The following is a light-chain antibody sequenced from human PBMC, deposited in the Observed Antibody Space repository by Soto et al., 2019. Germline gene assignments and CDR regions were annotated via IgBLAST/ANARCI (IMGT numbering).Light chain of an antibody. CDR2: EGI. Sequence: QSALTQPASVSGSPGQSITISCTGTSSTVGGFNVVSWYQQHPGKAPKVIIYEGIKRPSGVSNRFSGSNSGSTASLTISGLQAEEEADYYCCSYVGATTYVFGTGTKVTVL. CDR1: SSTVGGFNV. J-gene: IGLJ1*01. V-gene: IGLV2-23*01. CDR3: CSYVGATTYV.